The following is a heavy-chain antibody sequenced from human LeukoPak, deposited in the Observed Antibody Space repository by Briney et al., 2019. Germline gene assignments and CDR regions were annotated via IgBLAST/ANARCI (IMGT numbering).Heavy chain of an antibody. V-gene: IGHV4-59*08. CDR2: IYYSGST. Sequence: SETLSLTCTVSGGSISSYYWSWIRQPPGKGLEWIGYIYYSGSTNYNPSLKSRVTISVDTSKNQFSLKLSSVTAADTALYYCAGGIVGVHAYWGQGTLVTVSS. CDR1: GGSISSYY. CDR3: AGGIVGVHAY. J-gene: IGHJ4*02. D-gene: IGHD1-26*01.